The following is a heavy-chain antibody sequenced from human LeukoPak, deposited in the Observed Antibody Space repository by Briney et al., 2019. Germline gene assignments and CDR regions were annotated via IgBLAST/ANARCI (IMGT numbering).Heavy chain of an antibody. V-gene: IGHV4-31*03. CDR3: ARDYYGSGIQYFQQ. CDR2: IYYSGST. CDR1: GGSISSGGYY. D-gene: IGHD3-10*01. Sequence: SETLSLTCTVSGGSISSGGYYWSWIRQHPGKGLEWIGYIYYSGSTYYNPSLKSRVTISVDTSKNQFSLKLSSVTAADTAVYYCARDYYGSGIQYFQQWGQGTLVTVSS. J-gene: IGHJ1*01.